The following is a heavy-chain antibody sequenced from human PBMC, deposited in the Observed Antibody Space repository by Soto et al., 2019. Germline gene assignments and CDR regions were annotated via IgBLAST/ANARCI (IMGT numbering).Heavy chain of an antibody. Sequence: QVQLVQSGAEVKKPGASVKVSCKASGYTFTGYYMHWVRQAPGQGLEWMGWINPNSGGTNYAQKFQGWVTMTRDTSISTAYMELSRLRSDDTAVYYCAREGVEATGYYYYYGMDVWGQGTTVTVSS. J-gene: IGHJ6*02. CDR2: INPNSGGT. D-gene: IGHD1-26*01. CDR3: AREGVEATGYYYYYGMDV. CDR1: GYTFTGYY. V-gene: IGHV1-2*04.